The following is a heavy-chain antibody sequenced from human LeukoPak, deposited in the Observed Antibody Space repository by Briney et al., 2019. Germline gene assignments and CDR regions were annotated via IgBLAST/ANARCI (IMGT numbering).Heavy chain of an antibody. CDR1: GGSISSYY. V-gene: IGHV4-59*01. J-gene: IGHJ6*03. CDR2: IYYSGST. D-gene: IGHD3-9*01. Sequence: SETLSLTCTVSGGSISSYYWSWIRQPPGKGLEWIGYIYYSGSTNYNPSLKSRVTISVDTSKNQFSLKLSSVTAEDPAVYYCAGSSGDILTGYDYYYYYYMDVWGKGTTVTISS. CDR3: AGSSGDILTGYDYYYYYYMDV.